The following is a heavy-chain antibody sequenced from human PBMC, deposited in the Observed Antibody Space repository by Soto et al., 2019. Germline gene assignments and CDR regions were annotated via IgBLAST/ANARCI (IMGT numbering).Heavy chain of an antibody. J-gene: IGHJ4*02. Sequence: PSETLSLTCTVSGGSITSSNYYWGWIRQPPGKGLEWIGNVYYNGFTYYNPSLKSRVTISVDTSKNQFSLKLSSVTAADTAVYYCARWPQLEPRFDYWGQGTLVTVSS. CDR1: GGSITSSNYY. V-gene: IGHV4-39*07. CDR2: VYYNGFT. CDR3: ARWPQLEPRFDY. D-gene: IGHD1-1*01.